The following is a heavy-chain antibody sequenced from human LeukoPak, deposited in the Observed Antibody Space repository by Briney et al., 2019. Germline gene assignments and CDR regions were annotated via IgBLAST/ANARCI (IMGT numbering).Heavy chain of an antibody. Sequence: GGSLRLGFAAPGLKFRTYIMNWVRQAPGKGLEWVSSISSSSSYILYADSMNGRFTISRDNAKHSLYLQMNSLGAEDTAVYYCARDPYSGTYSDYYYYYMDVWGKGTTVTVSS. V-gene: IGHV3-21*01. J-gene: IGHJ6*03. D-gene: IGHD1-26*01. CDR2: ISSSSSYI. CDR3: ARDPYSGTYSDYYYYYMDV. CDR1: GLKFRTYI.